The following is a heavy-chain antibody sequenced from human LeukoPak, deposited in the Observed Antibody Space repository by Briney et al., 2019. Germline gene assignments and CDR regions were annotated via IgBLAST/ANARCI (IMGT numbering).Heavy chain of an antibody. CDR3: ARSMVRGVLDY. D-gene: IGHD3-10*01. CDR2: IYTSGST. J-gene: IGHJ4*02. Sequence: SETLSLTCTVSGGSISSGSYYWSWTRQPAGKGLEWIERIYTSGSTNYNPSLKSRVTISVDTSKNQFSLKLSSVTAADTAVYYCARSMVRGVLDYWGQGTLVTVSS. CDR1: GGSISSGSYY. V-gene: IGHV4-61*02.